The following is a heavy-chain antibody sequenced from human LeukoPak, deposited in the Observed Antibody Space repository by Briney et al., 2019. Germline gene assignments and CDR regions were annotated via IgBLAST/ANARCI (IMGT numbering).Heavy chain of an antibody. CDR3: ARGSPRSYGSGSSWFDP. J-gene: IGHJ5*02. V-gene: IGHV1-24*01. CDR1: GYTLTELS. CDR2: FDPEDGET. Sequence: GASVKVSCKVSGYTLTELSMHWVRQAPGKGLEWMGGFDPEDGETIYAQKFQGRVTMTEDTSTDTAYMELRSLRSDDTAVYYCARGSPRSYGSGSSWFDPWGQGTLVTVSS. D-gene: IGHD3-10*01.